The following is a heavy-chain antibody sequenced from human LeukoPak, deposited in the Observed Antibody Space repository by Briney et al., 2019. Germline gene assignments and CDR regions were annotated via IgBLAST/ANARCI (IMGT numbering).Heavy chain of an antibody. V-gene: IGHV3-64D*06. CDR1: GFTFSGYA. Sequence: GGSLRLSCSASGFTFSGYAMYWVRQAPGKGLEYVSAISGNGGSTYYADSVKGRFTISRGNSKNTLYLQMSSLRAEDTAVYYCVRGFTYYYGSGSYVDYWGQGTLVTVSS. J-gene: IGHJ4*02. D-gene: IGHD3-10*01. CDR3: VRGFTYYYGSGSYVDY. CDR2: ISGNGGST.